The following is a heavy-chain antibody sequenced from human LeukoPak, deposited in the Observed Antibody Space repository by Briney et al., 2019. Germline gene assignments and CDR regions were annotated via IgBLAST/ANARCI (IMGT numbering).Heavy chain of an antibody. J-gene: IGHJ4*02. CDR1: GYTFTGYY. CDR3: GTLLSNGPFDY. Sequence: ASVTVSCKASGYTFTGYYMHWVRQAPGQGLEWMGWIYPNSGATKYAQKFQGRVTMTRDTSISTAYMELSGLRSDDTAVYYCGTLLSNGPFDYWGQGSLLTVSS. V-gene: IGHV1-2*02. CDR2: IYPNSGAT. D-gene: IGHD4-17*01.